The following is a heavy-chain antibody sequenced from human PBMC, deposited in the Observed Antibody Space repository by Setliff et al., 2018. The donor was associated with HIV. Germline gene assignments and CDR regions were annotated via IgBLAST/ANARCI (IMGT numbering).Heavy chain of an antibody. J-gene: IGHJ4*02. V-gene: IGHV1-18*01. D-gene: IGHD3-9*01. CDR1: GYIFSTYG. Sequence: ASVTVSCTASGYIFSTYGISWVRQAPGQGLEWMGWISSYNGNTNYAQKFQGRVTMTTDTSTSTVYMELRSLRSDDTAVYYCARDLDILTGYYWGLDYWGQGTLVTVLL. CDR2: ISSYNGNT. CDR3: ARDLDILTGYYWGLDY.